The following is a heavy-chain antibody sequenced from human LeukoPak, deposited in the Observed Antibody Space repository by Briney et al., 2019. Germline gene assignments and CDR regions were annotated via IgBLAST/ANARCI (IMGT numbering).Heavy chain of an antibody. D-gene: IGHD6-19*01. CDR2: ISWNSGSI. J-gene: IGHJ4*02. CDR3: AKGGIAVAGTLDY. V-gene: IGHV3-9*01. CDR1: GFTFDDYA. Sequence: GGSLRLSCAASGFTFDDYAMHWVRQAPGKGLEWVSGISWNSGSIGYADSVKGRFTISRDNAKNSLYLQMNSLRAEDTAVYYCAKGGIAVAGTLDYWGQGTLVTVSS.